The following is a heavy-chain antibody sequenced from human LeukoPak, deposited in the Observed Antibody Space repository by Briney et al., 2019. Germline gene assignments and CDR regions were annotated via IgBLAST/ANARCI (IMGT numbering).Heavy chain of an antibody. D-gene: IGHD5-18*01. CDR1: GGAITSGGYY. Sequence: PSETLSLTCTVSGGAITSGGYYWSWIRQSAEKGLDWIGRIHPSGDTDYNPTLKSRVTISVDTSINQFSVKLNSLTAADTALYYCARAPGYSFDLWGQRTLVSVSS. CDR2: IHPSGDT. J-gene: IGHJ4*02. V-gene: IGHV4-61*02. CDR3: ARAPGYSFDL.